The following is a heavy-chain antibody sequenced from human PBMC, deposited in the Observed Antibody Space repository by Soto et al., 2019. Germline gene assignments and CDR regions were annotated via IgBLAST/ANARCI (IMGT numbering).Heavy chain of an antibody. CDR3: ASQGYSYGYFDY. V-gene: IGHV4-39*01. D-gene: IGHD5-18*01. CDR1: GGSISSSSYY. Sequence: PSETLSLTCTVSGGSISSSSYYWGWIRQPPGKGLEWIGSIYYSGSTYYNPSLKSRVTISVDTSKNQFSLKLSSVTAADTAVYYCASQGYSYGYFDYWGQGTLVTVS. J-gene: IGHJ4*02. CDR2: IYYSGST.